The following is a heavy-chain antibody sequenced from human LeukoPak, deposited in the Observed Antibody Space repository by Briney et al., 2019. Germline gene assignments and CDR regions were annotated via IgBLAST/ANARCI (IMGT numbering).Heavy chain of an antibody. CDR2: ISSSSSYI. Sequence: GGSLRLSCAASGFTFSSYSMNWVRQAPGKGLEWVSSISSSSSYIYYADSVKGRFTISRDNAKNSLYLQMNSLRAEDTAVYYCARDLWFGELLPCYWGQGTLVTVSS. V-gene: IGHV3-21*01. CDR3: ARDLWFGELLPCY. CDR1: GFTFSSYS. J-gene: IGHJ4*02. D-gene: IGHD3-10*01.